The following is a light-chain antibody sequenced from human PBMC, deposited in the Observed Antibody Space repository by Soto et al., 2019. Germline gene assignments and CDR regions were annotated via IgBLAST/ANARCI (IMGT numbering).Light chain of an antibody. V-gene: IGLV1-44*01. J-gene: IGLJ1*01. CDR3: AAWDGSLNIYV. CDR1: SSNIGSNS. Sequence: QPVLTQPPSASGTPGQRVTISCSGSSSNIGSNSVNWYQHLPGRAPQLLIYSHSQRPSGVPDRFSGSKSDTSASLAISGLQSEDEADYYCAAWDGSLNIYVFGTGTKLTVL. CDR2: SHS.